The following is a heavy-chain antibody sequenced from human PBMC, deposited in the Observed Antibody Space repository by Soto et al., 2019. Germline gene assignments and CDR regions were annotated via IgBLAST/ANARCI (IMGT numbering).Heavy chain of an antibody. Sequence: EXLKISCKCSGYXFASHWFAWVRHMPEKGLEWIGTIYPGDSDTKYSPAFRGHVTISADTSVSTAYLQLRSLDSTDSDIYYCARYSGSYWHYLDFWGQGTLGPVSS. CDR1: GYXFASHW. V-gene: IGHV5-51*01. D-gene: IGHD1-26*01. CDR2: IYPGDSDT. J-gene: IGHJ4*02. CDR3: ARYSGSYWHYLDF.